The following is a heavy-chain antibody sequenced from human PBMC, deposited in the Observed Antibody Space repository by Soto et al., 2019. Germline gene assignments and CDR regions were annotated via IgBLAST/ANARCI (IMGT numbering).Heavy chain of an antibody. CDR3: SRVPGMARAGSQVGWFDP. CDR1: GYTFSNYG. J-gene: IGHJ5*02. V-gene: IGHV1-18*01. Sequence: QVQLVQSGAEVKKPGASVKVSCKTSGYTFSNYGLTWVRQAPGQGLEWLGWISGYNGNTNYAQKFQDRVTMTTDTSTTTVYVELRSLRHDDTAVYYCSRVPGMARAGSQVGWFDPWGQGTPVTLSS. CDR2: ISGYNGNT. D-gene: IGHD6-13*01.